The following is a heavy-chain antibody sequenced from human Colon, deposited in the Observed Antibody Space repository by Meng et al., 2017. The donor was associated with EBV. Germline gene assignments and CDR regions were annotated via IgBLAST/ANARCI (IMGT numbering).Heavy chain of an antibody. CDR3: ARNYYFDY. CDR1: GCSINRGDYC. Sequence: QVPGPPLGNPSHTLSLTCTLSGCSINRGDYCWSWIRQPPGKGLEWIGYIYYTGSTYYNPSLKSRVTISMDTSKNQFSLRLSSVTAADTAVYYCARNYYFDYWGQGTLVTVSS. CDR2: IYYTGST. J-gene: IGHJ4*02. V-gene: IGHV4-30-4*01.